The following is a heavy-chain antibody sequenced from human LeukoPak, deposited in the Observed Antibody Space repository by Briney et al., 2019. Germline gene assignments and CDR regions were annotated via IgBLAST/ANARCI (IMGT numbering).Heavy chain of an antibody. CDR2: IYYSGST. J-gene: IGHJ6*02. Sequence: SETLSLTCTVSGGSISSGDYYWSWIRQPPGKGLEWIGYIYYSGSTYYNPSLKSRVTISVDTSKSQFSLKLSSVTAADTAVYYCARDSGYDLILDVWGQGTTVTVSS. CDR3: ARDSGYDLILDV. D-gene: IGHD5-12*01. CDR1: GGSISSGDYY. V-gene: IGHV4-30-4*01.